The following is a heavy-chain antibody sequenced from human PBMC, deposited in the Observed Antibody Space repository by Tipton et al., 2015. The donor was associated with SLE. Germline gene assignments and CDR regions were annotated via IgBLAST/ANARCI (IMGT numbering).Heavy chain of an antibody. Sequence: SLRLSCAASGFTFNAYAIHWVRQAPGKGLEWVAVIWYDGSNKYYADSVKGRFTISRDNSKNTLYLQMNSLRAEDTAVYYCARRDAQVGATAFDIWGQGTMVTVSS. CDR2: IWYDGSNK. V-gene: IGHV3-33*08. D-gene: IGHD1-26*01. CDR3: ARRDAQVGATAFDI. J-gene: IGHJ3*02. CDR1: GFTFNAYA.